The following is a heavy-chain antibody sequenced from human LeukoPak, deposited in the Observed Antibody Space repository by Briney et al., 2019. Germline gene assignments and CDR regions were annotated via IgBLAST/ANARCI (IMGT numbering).Heavy chain of an antibody. CDR1: XYTXXSYG. D-gene: IGHD3-22*01. V-gene: IGHV1-18*01. CDR2: ISAYNGNT. Sequence: SVXXSXXASXYTXXSYGXSXXRQAPGQGLEWMGXISAYNGNTNYAQKLQGRVTMTTDTSTSTAYMELRSLRSDDTAVYYCARSSGYYGPHYYYYGMDVWGQGTTVTVSS. CDR3: ARSSGYYGPHYYYYGMDV. J-gene: IGHJ6*02.